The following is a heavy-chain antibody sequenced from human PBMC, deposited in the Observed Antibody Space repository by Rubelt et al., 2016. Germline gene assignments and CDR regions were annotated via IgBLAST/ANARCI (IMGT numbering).Heavy chain of an antibody. J-gene: IGHJ5*02. Sequence: QVQLVQSGAEVKKPGASVKVSCKASGYTFTGYYMHWVRQAPGQGLEWMGWINPNSGGTNYAKKFQGRVTMTRDTSVSTAYMELSSLRSEDTAVYYCAREQQLVGGWFDPWGQGTLVTVSS. D-gene: IGHD6-13*01. CDR1: GYTFTGYY. CDR3: AREQQLVGGWFDP. V-gene: IGHV1-2*02. CDR2: INPNSGGT.